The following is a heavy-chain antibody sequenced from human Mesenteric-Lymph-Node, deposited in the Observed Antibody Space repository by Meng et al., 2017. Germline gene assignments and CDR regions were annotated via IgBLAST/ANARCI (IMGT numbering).Heavy chain of an antibody. J-gene: IGHJ6*02. CDR1: GFTFNDYY. Sequence: SLKISCAASGFTFNDYYMTWIRQASGKGLEWVSYISGGGTSIYYANSVKGRFTISRDNAKNSLYLQMNSLRAGDTAVYYCARIYSDWGEVTSYYYYYGMDIWGQGTTVTVSS. D-gene: IGHD7-27*01. CDR2: ISGGGTSI. CDR3: ARIYSDWGEVTSYYYYYGMDI. V-gene: IGHV3-11*04.